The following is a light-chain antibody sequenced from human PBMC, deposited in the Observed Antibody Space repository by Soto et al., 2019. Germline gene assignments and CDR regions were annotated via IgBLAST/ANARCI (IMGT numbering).Light chain of an antibody. CDR2: GAS. V-gene: IGKV3-20*01. CDR3: PLSASSPRP. J-gene: IGKJ1*01. Sequence: ESVLTQSPTTLSFPTGERATLSCRASQSVSSNLAWYQQKRGQSPRLLIYGASSRATGIPDRFSGSGSGPDFTPTISRLEPEDFALYFCPLSASSPRPFGQGTKLDIK. CDR1: QSVSSN.